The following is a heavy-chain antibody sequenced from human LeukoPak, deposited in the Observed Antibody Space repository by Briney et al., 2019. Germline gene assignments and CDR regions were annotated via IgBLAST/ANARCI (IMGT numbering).Heavy chain of an antibody. V-gene: IGHV1-69*01. Sequence: SVKVSCKASGGTFSSYAISWVRQAPGQGLEWMGGIIPIFGTANYAQKFQGRVTITADESTSTAYMELSSLRSEDTAVYYCVREGHDYGDYGPDAFDIWGQGTMVTVSS. CDR1: GGTFSSYA. D-gene: IGHD4-17*01. J-gene: IGHJ3*02. CDR3: VREGHDYGDYGPDAFDI. CDR2: IIPIFGTA.